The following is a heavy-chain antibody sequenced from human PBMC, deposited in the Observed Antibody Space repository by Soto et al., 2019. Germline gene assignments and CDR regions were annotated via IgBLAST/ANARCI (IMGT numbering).Heavy chain of an antibody. D-gene: IGHD2-2*01. CDR1: GGTFSSYT. V-gene: IGHV1-69*02. CDR2: IIPILGIA. CDR3: ARALVPAAMWWFDP. J-gene: IGHJ5*02. Sequence: ASVKVSCKASGGTFSSYTISWVRQAPGQGLEWMGRIIPILGIANYAQKFQGRVTITRNNSTSTAYMELSSLRSEDTAVYYCARALVPAAMWWFDPWGQGTLVTVSS.